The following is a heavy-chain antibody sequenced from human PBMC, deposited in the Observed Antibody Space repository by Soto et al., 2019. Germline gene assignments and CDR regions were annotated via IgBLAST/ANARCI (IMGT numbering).Heavy chain of an antibody. D-gene: IGHD6-19*01. CDR1: GFTFTSSA. Sequence: ASVKVSCKASGFTFTSSAVQWERQARGQRLEWIGWIVVGSGNTNYAQKFQERVTITRDMSTSTAYMELSSLRSEDTVVYYCAADLGWYVGNWFDPWGQGTLVTVSS. CDR2: IVVGSGNT. CDR3: AADLGWYVGNWFDP. J-gene: IGHJ5*02. V-gene: IGHV1-58*01.